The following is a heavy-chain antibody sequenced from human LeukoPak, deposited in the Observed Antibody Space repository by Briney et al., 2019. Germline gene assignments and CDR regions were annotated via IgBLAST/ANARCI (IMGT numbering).Heavy chain of an antibody. CDR1: GFTFKTYY. Sequence: GGSLRLSCAASGFTFKTYYMSWVRQAPGKGLEWVANINQDGSEKNYVDSVKGRFTISRDNAKDSLYLQMNGLRAEDTALYYCAKDRGSGTYYLIPDYWGQGTLVIVSS. CDR3: AKDRGSGTYYLIPDY. V-gene: IGHV3-7*01. D-gene: IGHD3-10*01. J-gene: IGHJ4*02. CDR2: INQDGSEK.